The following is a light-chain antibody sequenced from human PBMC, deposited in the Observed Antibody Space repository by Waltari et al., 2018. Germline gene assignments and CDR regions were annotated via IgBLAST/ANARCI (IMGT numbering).Light chain of an antibody. CDR2: KAS. Sequence: DIQMTQSPSPLSASVEDRFTITCRASQSISNWLAWYQQKPGKAPKLLIYKASTFESGVPSRFSGSGSGTEFTLTISSLQPDDFATYYCQQYNSYSFLTFGGGTKVEIK. J-gene: IGKJ4*01. V-gene: IGKV1-5*03. CDR3: QQYNSYSFLT. CDR1: QSISNW.